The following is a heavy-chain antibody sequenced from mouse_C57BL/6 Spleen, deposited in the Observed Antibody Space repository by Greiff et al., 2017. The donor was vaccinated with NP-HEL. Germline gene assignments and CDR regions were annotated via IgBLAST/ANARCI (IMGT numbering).Heavy chain of an antibody. D-gene: IGHD1-1*01. V-gene: IGHV1-22*01. CDR3: ARTQITTDYFDV. CDR2: INPNNGGT. Sequence: EVQVVESGPELVKPGASVKMSCKASGYTFTDYNMHWVKQSHGKSLEWIGYINPNNGGTSYNQKFKGKATLTVNKSSSTAYMELRSLTSEDSAVYYCARTQITTDYFDVWGTGTTVTVSS. J-gene: IGHJ1*03. CDR1: GYTFTDYN.